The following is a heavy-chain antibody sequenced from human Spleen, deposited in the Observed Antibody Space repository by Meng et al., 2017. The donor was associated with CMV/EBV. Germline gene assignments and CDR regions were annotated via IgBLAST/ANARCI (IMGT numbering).Heavy chain of an antibody. Sequence: GESLKISCGTSRFSFRSFDMHWVRQAPGRGLEWVAFIRYDGINKNYADSVKGRFTISRDNSKNTLYLQMNSLRAEDTAVYYCAKSRGTGNLPHYCYGMEVWGQGTTVTVSS. J-gene: IGHJ6*02. CDR1: RFSFRSFD. CDR3: AKSRGTGNLPHYCYGMEV. D-gene: IGHD3-10*01. V-gene: IGHV3-30*02. CDR2: IRYDGINK.